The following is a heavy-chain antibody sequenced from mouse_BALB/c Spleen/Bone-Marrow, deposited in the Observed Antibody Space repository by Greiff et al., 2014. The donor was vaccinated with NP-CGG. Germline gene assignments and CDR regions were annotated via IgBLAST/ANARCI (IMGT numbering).Heavy chain of an antibody. Sequence: VQLQQSGAELVKPGASVKLSCTASGFYIKDTYMHWVRQRPEQGLEWIGRIDPANGNTKYDPKFQGKATITADTSSNTAYLQLSSLTSEDTAVYYCASYYYGRSSFTYWGQGTLVTVSA. V-gene: IGHV14-3*02. CDR2: IDPANGNT. CDR3: ASYYYGRSSFTY. CDR1: GFYIKDTY. J-gene: IGHJ3*01. D-gene: IGHD1-1*01.